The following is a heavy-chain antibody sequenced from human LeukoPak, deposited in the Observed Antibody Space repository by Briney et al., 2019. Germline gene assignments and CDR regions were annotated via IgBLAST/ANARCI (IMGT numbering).Heavy chain of an antibody. CDR2: IYPSGSP. J-gene: IGHJ4*02. CDR1: GDSITSYY. V-gene: IGHV4-4*07. Sequence: RSSETLSLTCTVSGDSITSYYWSWIRQPAGKGLEWIGRIYPSGSPNYNPSLKSRVTMSVDTSKNQFSLKLSSVTAADTAVYYCARGIRIGIAQRRGFDYWGQGTLVTVSS. D-gene: IGHD6-13*01. CDR3: ARGIRIGIAQRRGFDY.